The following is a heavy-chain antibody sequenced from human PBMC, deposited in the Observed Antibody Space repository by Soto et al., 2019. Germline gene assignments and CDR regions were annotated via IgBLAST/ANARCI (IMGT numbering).Heavy chain of an antibody. CDR2: IDPSDSQT. J-gene: IGHJ4*02. V-gene: IGHV5-10-1*01. CDR3: ARQIYDSDTGPNFQYYFDS. D-gene: IGHD3-22*01. Sequence: ESLKISCKGSGYSFAGYWITWVRQKPGKGLEWMGRIDPSDSQTYYSPSVRGHVTISVTKSITTVFLQWSSLRASDTAMYYCARQIYDSDTGPNFQYYFDSWGQGTPVTVSS. CDR1: GYSFAGYW.